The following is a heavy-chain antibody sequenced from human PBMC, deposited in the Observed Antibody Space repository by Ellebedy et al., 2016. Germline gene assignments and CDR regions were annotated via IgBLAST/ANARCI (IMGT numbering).Heavy chain of an antibody. Sequence: SETLSLXXTVSGGSISSYYWSWIRQPPGKGLEWIGYIYYSGSTNYNPSLKSRVTISVDTSKNQFSLKLSSVTAADTAVYYCARDSYYYDSSGYGRVVWGKGTTVTVSS. D-gene: IGHD3-22*01. V-gene: IGHV4-59*01. CDR2: IYYSGST. CDR3: ARDSYYYDSSGYGRVV. CDR1: GGSISSYY. J-gene: IGHJ6*04.